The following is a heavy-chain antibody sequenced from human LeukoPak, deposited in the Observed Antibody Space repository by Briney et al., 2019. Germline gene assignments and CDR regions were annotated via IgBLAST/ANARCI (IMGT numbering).Heavy chain of an antibody. V-gene: IGHV3-23*01. Sequence: GGSLRLSCAASGFTFSSYAMSWVRQAPGKGLEWVSAISGSGGSTYYADSVKGRFTISRDNSKNTLYLQMNSLRAEDTAVYCCAKRTGSLIGVLMDYWGQGTLVTVSS. J-gene: IGHJ4*02. CDR3: AKRTGSLIGVLMDY. CDR2: ISGSGGST. D-gene: IGHD2-21*01. CDR1: GFTFSSYA.